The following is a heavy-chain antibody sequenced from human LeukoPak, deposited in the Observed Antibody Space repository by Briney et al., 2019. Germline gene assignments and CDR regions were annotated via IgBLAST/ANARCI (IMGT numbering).Heavy chain of an antibody. D-gene: IGHD3-3*01. J-gene: IGHJ5*02. Sequence: KPSQTLSLTCTVSGGSISSGSYYWSWIRQPAGKGLEWIGRIYTSGSTNYNPSLKSRVTISVDTFKNQFSLKLSSVTAADTAVYYCARDNGRITIFGVAHGFDPWGQGTLVTVS. CDR3: ARDNGRITIFGVAHGFDP. CDR1: GGSISSGSYY. V-gene: IGHV4-61*02. CDR2: IYTSGST.